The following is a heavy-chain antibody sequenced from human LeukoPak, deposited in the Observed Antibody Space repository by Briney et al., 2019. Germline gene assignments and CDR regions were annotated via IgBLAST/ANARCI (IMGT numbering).Heavy chain of an antibody. V-gene: IGHV1-18*01. CDR3: ARDRGYNPDTFDI. CDR1: GYTFTSYG. Sequence: ASVTVSCMASGYTFTSYGVSWVRQAPGQGLEWMGWIGTYNGDTNYAQNLQGRVTMTTDTYRRTAYMELRSLRSDDTAVYYCARDRGYNPDTFDIWGQGTMVTVSS. D-gene: IGHD5-24*01. J-gene: IGHJ3*02. CDR2: IGTYNGDT.